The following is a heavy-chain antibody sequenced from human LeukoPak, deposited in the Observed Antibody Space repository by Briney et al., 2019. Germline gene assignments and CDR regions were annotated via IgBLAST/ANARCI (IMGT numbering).Heavy chain of an antibody. CDR3: ARDLGRPTHDYYYYYMDV. CDR2: ISAYNGNT. V-gene: IGHV1-18*01. CDR1: GYTFTSYG. D-gene: IGHD1-26*01. Sequence: ASVKVSCTASGYTFTSYGISWVRQAPGQGLEWMGWISAYNGNTNYAQKLQGRVTMTTDTSTSTAYMELRGLRSDDTAVYYCARDLGRPTHDYYYYYMDVWGKGTTVTVSS. J-gene: IGHJ6*03.